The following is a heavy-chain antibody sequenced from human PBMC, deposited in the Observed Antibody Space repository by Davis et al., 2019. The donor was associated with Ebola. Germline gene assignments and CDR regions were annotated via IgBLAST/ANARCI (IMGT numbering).Heavy chain of an antibody. J-gene: IGHJ4*02. V-gene: IGHV5-51*01. CDR1: GYNFPNFW. D-gene: IGHD6-13*01. CDR3: ARQKSWGSSWYLAY. CDR2: IHPGDSDT. Sequence: GESLKTSCKCSGYNFPNFWIGWVRQMPGKGVEWRGIIHPGDSDTRYSPSFQGQVMLSADKSINTAYLQWSSLRASDTAMYYCARQKSWGSSWYLAYWGQGTLVTVSS.